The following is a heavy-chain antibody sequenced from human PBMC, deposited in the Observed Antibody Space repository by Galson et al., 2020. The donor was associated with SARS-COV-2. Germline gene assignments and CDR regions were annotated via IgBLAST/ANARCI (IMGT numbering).Heavy chain of an antibody. Sequence: SETLSLTCAVSGGSISSGGYYWSWIRQHPGKGLEWIGYIYSSGSTYYDSSLKSRVTISIDTSKNQFSLKLSSVTAADTAVYYCASGSGSRYLDYWGQGTLVTVSS. J-gene: IGHJ4*02. D-gene: IGHD1-26*01. V-gene: IGHV4-31*11. CDR3: ASGSGSRYLDY. CDR1: GGSISSGGYY. CDR2: IYSSGST.